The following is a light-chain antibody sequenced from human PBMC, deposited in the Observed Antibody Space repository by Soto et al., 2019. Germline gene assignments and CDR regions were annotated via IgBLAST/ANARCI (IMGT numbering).Light chain of an antibody. CDR3: CSYAGSSTLV. CDR1: SSDVGNYNL. CDR2: EVS. J-gene: IGLJ1*01. Sequence: QSALTQPASVSGSPGQSITISCTGTSSDVGNYNLVSWFQQHPGKAPKLMIYEVSKRPSGVSNRFSGSKSGNTASLTISGLQAEDEADYYCCSYAGSSTLVFGTGTKVTVL. V-gene: IGLV2-23*02.